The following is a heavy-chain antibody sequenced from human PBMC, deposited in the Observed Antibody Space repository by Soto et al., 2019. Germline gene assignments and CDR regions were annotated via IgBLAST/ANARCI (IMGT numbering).Heavy chain of an antibody. D-gene: IGHD1-26*01. Sequence: SETLSLTCTVSGGSITTSSYNWGWIRQHPGKGLEWIGSIYDSGTTRYNPSFKSRLTISVDTSKNQFSLKLTSVTAADTAVYYCARVGSPENYFYFGMDVWGQGTTVTVSS. V-gene: IGHV4-39*01. CDR1: GGSITTSSYN. CDR3: ARVGSPENYFYFGMDV. J-gene: IGHJ6*02. CDR2: IYDSGTT.